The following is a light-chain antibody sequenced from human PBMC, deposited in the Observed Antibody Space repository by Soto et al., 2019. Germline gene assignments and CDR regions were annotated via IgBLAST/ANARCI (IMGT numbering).Light chain of an antibody. Sequence: DIVMTQSPDSLAVSLGERATINCKSSQSVLHSSDNKNYLVWYQQNPGQPPKLLIYWASTRASGVPDRFSGSGSGTDFTLTISSLQAEDVTVYYCQQYDSSPPTFGQGTKLEIK. V-gene: IGKV4-1*01. CDR2: WAS. CDR3: QQYDSSPPT. CDR1: QSVLHSSDNKNY. J-gene: IGKJ2*01.